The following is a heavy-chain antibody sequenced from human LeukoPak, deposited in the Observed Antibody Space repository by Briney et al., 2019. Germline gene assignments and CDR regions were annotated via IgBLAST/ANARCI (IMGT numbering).Heavy chain of an antibody. CDR2: ISSDGSNE. V-gene: IGHV3-30*03. D-gene: IGHD6-19*01. CDR1: GFTFIEYA. J-gene: IGHJ4*02. Sequence: GGSLRLSCTGSGFTFIEYAINWVRQAPGKGLEWVAVISSDGSNEYYADSVKGRFTISRDNSKNTLDLEMNSLRTEDTAVYYCARVDSGWTFDYWGQGTLVTVSS. CDR3: ARVDSGWTFDY.